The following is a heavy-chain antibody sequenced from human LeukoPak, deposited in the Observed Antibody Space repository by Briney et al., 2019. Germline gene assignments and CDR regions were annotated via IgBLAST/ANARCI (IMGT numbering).Heavy chain of an antibody. CDR1: GFTFSSYA. V-gene: IGHV3-23*01. D-gene: IGHD2-15*01. J-gene: IGHJ4*02. CDR3: AKGGRAAHYFDY. CDR2: ICGSGGST. Sequence: GGSLRLSCAASGFTFSSYAMSWVRQAPGKGLEWVSAICGSGGSTYYADSVKGRFTISRDNSKNTLYLQMNSLRAEDTAVYYCAKGGRAAHYFDYWGQGTLVTVSS.